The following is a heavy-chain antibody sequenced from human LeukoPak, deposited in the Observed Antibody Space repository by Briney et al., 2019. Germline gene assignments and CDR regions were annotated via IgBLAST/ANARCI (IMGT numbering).Heavy chain of an antibody. CDR3: ARDFPQFCSSTSCSYNWFDP. Sequence: GGSLRLSCAASGFALSSHWMTWVRQVPGRGPEWVANVNRDGSETYYLDSVKGRFTISKDNAKNSLYLQMNSPRAEDTAVYYCARDFPQFCSSTSCSYNWFDPWGQGTLVTVSS. CDR2: VNRDGSET. D-gene: IGHD2-2*01. J-gene: IGHJ5*02. V-gene: IGHV3-7*03. CDR1: GFALSSHW.